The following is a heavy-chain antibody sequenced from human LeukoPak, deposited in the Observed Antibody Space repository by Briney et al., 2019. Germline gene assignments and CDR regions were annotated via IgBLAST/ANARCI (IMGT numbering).Heavy chain of an antibody. CDR3: ARGSTIVSGE. J-gene: IGHJ4*02. CDR1: GGSISTYY. CDR2: IYYSGST. D-gene: IGHD3-10*01. V-gene: IGHV4-59*01. Sequence: SETLSLTCTVSGGSISTYYWTWIRQPPGKGLEWIGHIYYSGSTNYNPSLKSRVTMSVDTSKNQFSLKLSTVTAADAAVYYCARGSTIVSGEWGQGTLVT.